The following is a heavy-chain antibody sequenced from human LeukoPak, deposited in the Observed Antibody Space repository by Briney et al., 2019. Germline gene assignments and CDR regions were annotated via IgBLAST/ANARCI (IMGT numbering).Heavy chain of an antibody. D-gene: IGHD2-2*01. CDR1: GYTFTSYG. J-gene: IGHJ6*02. Sequence: ASVKVSCKASGYTFTSYGISWVRQAPGQGLEWMGWISAYNGNTNYAQKLQGRVTMTTDTSTSTAYMELRSLRSDDTAVYYCAGDCSSTSCWGDYYYYGMDVWGQGTTVTVSS. V-gene: IGHV1-18*01. CDR2: ISAYNGNT. CDR3: AGDCSSTSCWGDYYYYGMDV.